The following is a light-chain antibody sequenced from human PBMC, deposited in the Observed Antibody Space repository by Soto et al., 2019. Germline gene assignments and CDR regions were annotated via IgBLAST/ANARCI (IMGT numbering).Light chain of an antibody. J-gene: IGLJ1*01. V-gene: IGLV2-14*01. CDR3: SSYTSSSTLYV. Sequence: QSALTQPASLSGSPGQSITISCTGTSSDVGTYAYVSWYQHHPGKAPKLMIYEVSNRPSGVSNRFSGSKSGNTASLTISGLQAEDEADYYCSSYTSSSTLYVFGTGTKVTVL. CDR2: EVS. CDR1: SSDVGTYAY.